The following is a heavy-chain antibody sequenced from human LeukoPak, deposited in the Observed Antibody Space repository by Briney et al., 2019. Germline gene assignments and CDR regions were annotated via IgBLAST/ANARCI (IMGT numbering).Heavy chain of an antibody. Sequence: ASVKVSCKASGYTFTGYYMHWVRQAPGQGLEWMGWINPNSGGTNYAQEFQGRVTMTRDTSISTAYMELSRLRSDDTAVYYCARDMERAATHDFDYWGQGTLVTVSS. D-gene: IGHD2-15*01. CDR1: GYTFTGYY. CDR2: INPNSGGT. J-gene: IGHJ4*02. CDR3: ARDMERAATHDFDY. V-gene: IGHV1-2*02.